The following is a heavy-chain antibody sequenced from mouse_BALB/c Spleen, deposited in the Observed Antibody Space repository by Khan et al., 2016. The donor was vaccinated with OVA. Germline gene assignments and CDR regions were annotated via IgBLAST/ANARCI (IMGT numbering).Heavy chain of an antibody. CDR2: INTYTGEP. Sequence: QIQLVQSGPELKKPGETVKISCKASRSTFTNYGMNWVKQAPGKGLKWMGWINTYTGEPTYADDFKGRFAFSLETSASTAYLQINDLKNEDEATXFCTRRDDRYGRHFDVWGAGTTVTVSS. V-gene: IGHV9-1*02. CDR3: TRRDDRYGRHFDV. J-gene: IGHJ1*01. CDR1: RSTFTNYG. D-gene: IGHD2-14*01.